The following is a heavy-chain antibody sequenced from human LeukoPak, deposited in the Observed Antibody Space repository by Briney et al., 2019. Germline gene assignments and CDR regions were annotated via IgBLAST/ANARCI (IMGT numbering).Heavy chain of an antibody. J-gene: IGHJ4*02. CDR1: GFIFSMYW. Sequence: GGSLRLSCAASGFIFSMYWMTWVRQAPGKGLEWVSVLYSGGGTYYADSVKGRFTISRDNSKNTLYLQMNSLRAEDTAIYYCATLYGSSRGAFDYWGQGTLVTVSS. CDR2: LYSGGGT. CDR3: ATLYGSSRGAFDY. D-gene: IGHD3-10*01. V-gene: IGHV3-53*01.